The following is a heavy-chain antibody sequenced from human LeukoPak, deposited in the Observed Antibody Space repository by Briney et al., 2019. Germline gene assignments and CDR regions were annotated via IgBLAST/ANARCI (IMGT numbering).Heavy chain of an antibody. J-gene: IGHJ4*02. CDR1: GFTFSGYA. D-gene: IGHD3-10*01. CDR3: AREVGEGFDY. CDR2: IGTTSSSI. V-gene: IGHV3-21*01. Sequence: GGSLRLSCAASGFTFSGYAMNWVRQAPGKGLEWVSSIGTTSSSIIYADSVKGRFTISRDDAKNSLYLQMNRLRAEDTAAYYCAREVGEGFDYWGQGTLVTVSS.